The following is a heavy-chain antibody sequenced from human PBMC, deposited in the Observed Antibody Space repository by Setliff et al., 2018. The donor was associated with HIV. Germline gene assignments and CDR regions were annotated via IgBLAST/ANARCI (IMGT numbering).Heavy chain of an antibody. J-gene: IGHJ6*02. V-gene: IGHV3-30*04. CDR2: ISYDGIDK. CDR3: ARTRRGLTMVRGGGMDV. CDR1: GFTFSDYA. D-gene: IGHD3-10*01. Sequence: LSCAASGFTFSDYAMHWVCQAPGKGLEWVATISYDGIDKYYTDSVQDRFSISRDNSKNTLYLQMNSLRPEDTALYYCARTRRGLTMVRGGGMDVWGQGTTVTVSS.